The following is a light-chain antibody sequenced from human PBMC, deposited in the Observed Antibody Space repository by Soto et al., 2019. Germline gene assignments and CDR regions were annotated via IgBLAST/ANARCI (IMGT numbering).Light chain of an antibody. V-gene: IGLV2-11*01. CDR1: SSDVGGYNY. CDR2: DVS. J-gene: IGLJ1*01. CDR3: CSYVGRNTYV. Sequence: QSVLTQPRSASGSPGQSITISCTGTSSDVGGYNYVSWYQQHPAKAPKLIIFDVSKRPSGVPNRFSGSKSGNTASLTISGLRAEDEADYYCCSYVGRNTYVFVTGTKVTVL.